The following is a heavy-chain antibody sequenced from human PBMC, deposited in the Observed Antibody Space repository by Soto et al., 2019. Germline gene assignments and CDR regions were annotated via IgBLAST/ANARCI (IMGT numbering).Heavy chain of an antibody. Sequence: GSLRLSCAVSGFTFNNYGMHWVRQAPGKGLEWVASISLDGSDKYYADSVKGRFTISRDNSKNTLYLQMSSLRAEDTAVYYCVKDGFDSSSAFDYWGQGTLVTVSS. D-gene: IGHD6-6*01. J-gene: IGHJ4*02. V-gene: IGHV3-30*18. CDR3: VKDGFDSSSAFDY. CDR2: ISLDGSDK. CDR1: GFTFNNYG.